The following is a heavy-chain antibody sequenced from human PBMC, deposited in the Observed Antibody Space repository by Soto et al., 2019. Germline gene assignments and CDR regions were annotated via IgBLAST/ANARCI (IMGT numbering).Heavy chain of an antibody. J-gene: IGHJ4*02. Sequence: ASVKVSCKASGYTFTSYGISWVRQAPGQGLEWMGWISAYNGNTNYAQKLQGRVTMTTDTSTSTAYMELRSLRSDDTAVYYCARSHVDDYGDYTSPGWFDYWGQGTLVTVSS. CDR2: ISAYNGNT. D-gene: IGHD4-17*01. CDR1: GYTFTSYG. CDR3: ARSHVDDYGDYTSPGWFDY. V-gene: IGHV1-18*01.